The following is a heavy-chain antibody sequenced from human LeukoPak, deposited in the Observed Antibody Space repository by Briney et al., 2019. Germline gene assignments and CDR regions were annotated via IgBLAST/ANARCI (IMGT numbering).Heavy chain of an antibody. CDR2: ISSSGST. CDR1: GDPISSGDYY. J-gene: IGHJ3*02. V-gene: IGHV4-61*02. CDR3: ARGPYSYDSSGAFDI. D-gene: IGHD3-22*01. Sequence: SSQTLSLTCTVSGDPISSGDYYWSWIRQPAGKGLEWIGRISSSGSTNYNPSLKSRVTISVDTSKNQFSLKLSSVTAADTAVYFCARGPYSYDSSGAFDIWGQGTMVTVSS.